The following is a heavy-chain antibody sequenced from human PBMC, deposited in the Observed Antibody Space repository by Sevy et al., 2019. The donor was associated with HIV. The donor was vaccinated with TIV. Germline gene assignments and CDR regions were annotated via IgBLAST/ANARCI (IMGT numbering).Heavy chain of an antibody. Sequence: ASVKVSCKSPGYTFIDYYMHWVRQAPGQGLEWVGWINPKNGATDYTQKFQARVTMTRDTSLSTAYMELRSLRSDDTAVYYCTRVRVLAVARPPVYYYDGMAVWGQGTTVSDSS. D-gene: IGHD6-19*01. CDR3: TRVRVLAVARPPVYYYDGMAV. CDR1: GYTFIDYY. V-gene: IGHV1-2*02. CDR2: INPKNGAT. J-gene: IGHJ6*02.